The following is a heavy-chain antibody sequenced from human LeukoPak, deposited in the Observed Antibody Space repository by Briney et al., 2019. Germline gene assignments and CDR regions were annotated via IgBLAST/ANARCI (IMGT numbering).Heavy chain of an antibody. D-gene: IGHD6-13*01. J-gene: IGHJ5*02. Sequence: ASVKVSCKASGYTFTGYYMHWVRQAPGQGLEWMGRINPNSGGTNYAQKFQGSVTMTRDTSISTAYMELSRLRSDDTAVYYGARDSSPNPKAWFDPWGQGTLVTVSS. CDR2: INPNSGGT. CDR1: GYTFTGYY. V-gene: IGHV1-2*06. CDR3: ARDSSPNPKAWFDP.